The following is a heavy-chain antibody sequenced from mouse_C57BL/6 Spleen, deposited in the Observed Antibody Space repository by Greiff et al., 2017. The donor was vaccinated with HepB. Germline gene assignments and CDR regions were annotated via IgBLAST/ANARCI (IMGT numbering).Heavy chain of an antibody. Sequence: QVQLKQPGAELVKPGASVKLSCKASGYTFTSYWMHWVKQRPGRGLEWIGRNDPNSGGTKYNEKFKSKATLTVDKPSSTAYMQLSSLTSEDSAVYYCARSGYYGNFDYWGQGTTLTVSS. CDR1: GYTFTSYW. D-gene: IGHD2-1*01. J-gene: IGHJ2*01. CDR2: NDPNSGGT. V-gene: IGHV1-72*01. CDR3: ARSGYYGNFDY.